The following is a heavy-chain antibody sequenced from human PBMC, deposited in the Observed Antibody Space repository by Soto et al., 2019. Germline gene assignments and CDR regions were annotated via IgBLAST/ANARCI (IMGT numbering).Heavy chain of an antibody. D-gene: IGHD3-16*01. CDR3: LRTGWPQSSYYFDY. V-gene: IGHV3-7*03. CDR2: INEDGSEK. CDR1: GFRFSLFW. Sequence: GGSLRLSCAASGFRFSLFWMSWVRQTPGKGLEWVANINEDGSEKFFADSVKGRFTISRDNAKNSLSLQMNSLTADDTAVYYCLRTGWPQSSYYFDYWGQGTRVTVSS. J-gene: IGHJ4*02.